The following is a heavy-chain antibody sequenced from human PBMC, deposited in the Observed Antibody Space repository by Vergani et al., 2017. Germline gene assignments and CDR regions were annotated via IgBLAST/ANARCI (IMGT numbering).Heavy chain of an antibody. D-gene: IGHD2-15*01. CDR3: VTEPLGYCSGGSCYA. Sequence: QVQLVQSGAEVKKPGASVKVSCKASGYTFTGYYMHWVRQAPGQGLEWMGWINPNSGGTNYAQKFQGWVTMTRDTSISTAYMELSRLRSDDTAVYYCVTEPLGYCSGGSCYAWGQGTLVTVSS. V-gene: IGHV1-2*04. CDR2: INPNSGGT. CDR1: GYTFTGYY. J-gene: IGHJ5*02.